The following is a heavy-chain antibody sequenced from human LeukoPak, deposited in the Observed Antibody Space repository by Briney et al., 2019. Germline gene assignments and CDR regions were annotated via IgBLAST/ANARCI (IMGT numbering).Heavy chain of an antibody. CDR1: GFTFSSYW. D-gene: IGHD3-22*01. J-gene: IGHJ4*02. CDR2: INSDGSST. CDR3: AREYYDSSGSPYFDY. Sequence: GGSLRLSCAASGFTFSSYWMHWVRQAPGKGLVXXXXINSDGSSTTYGDSVKGRFTISRDNAKNTLYMYIHSLRAEDTAVYYCAREYYDSSGSPYFDYWGQGTLVTVSS. V-gene: IGHV3-74*01.